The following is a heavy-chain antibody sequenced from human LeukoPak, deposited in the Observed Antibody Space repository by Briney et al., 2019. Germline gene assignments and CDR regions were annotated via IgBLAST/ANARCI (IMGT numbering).Heavy chain of an antibody. J-gene: IGHJ4*02. D-gene: IGHD5-18*01. CDR2: IYSGGST. CDR1: GFTVSSNY. CDR3: AKGSGYSYGALDY. Sequence: GGSLRLSCAASGFTVSSNYMSWVRQAPGKGLEWVSVIYSGGSTYYADSVKGRFTISRDNSKNTLYLQMNSLRAEDTAVYYCAKGSGYSYGALDYWGQGTLVTVSS. V-gene: IGHV3-66*01.